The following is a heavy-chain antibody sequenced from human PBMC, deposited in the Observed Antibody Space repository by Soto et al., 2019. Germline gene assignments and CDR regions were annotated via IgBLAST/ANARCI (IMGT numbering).Heavy chain of an antibody. D-gene: IGHD6-6*01. V-gene: IGHV1-2*02. CDR3: ARSLSTISASPDY. Sequence: GASVKVSCKASGYTFTGYFMHWVRQAPGQGLEWMGWINPNSGGTNYAQKFQGRVTMTRDTSISTAYMELSRLTSDDTAVYYCARSLSTISASPDYWGQGNLVTVSS. CDR1: GYTFTGYF. J-gene: IGHJ4*02. CDR2: INPNSGGT.